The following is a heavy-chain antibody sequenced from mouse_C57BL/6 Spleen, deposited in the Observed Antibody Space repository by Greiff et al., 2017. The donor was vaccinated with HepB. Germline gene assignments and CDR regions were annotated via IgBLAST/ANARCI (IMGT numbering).Heavy chain of an antibody. J-gene: IGHJ1*03. D-gene: IGHD5-2*01. CDR2: ISYSGST. Sequence: EVQLQESGPGMVKPSQSLSLTCTVTGYSITSGYDWHWIRHFPGNKLEWMGYISYSGSTNYNPSLKSRISITHDTSKNHFFLKLNSVTTEDTATYYCARENSYGYFDVWGTGTTVTVSS. V-gene: IGHV3-1*01. CDR1: GYSITSGYD. CDR3: ARENSYGYFDV.